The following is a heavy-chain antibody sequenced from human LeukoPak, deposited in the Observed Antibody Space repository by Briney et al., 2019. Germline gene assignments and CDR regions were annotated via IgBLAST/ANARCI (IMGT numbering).Heavy chain of an antibody. V-gene: IGHV1-69*13. CDR2: IIPIFGTA. Sequence: SVKVSCKASGGTFSSYAISWVRQAPGQGLEWMGGIIPIFGTANYAQKFQGRVTITADESTSTAYMELSSLRSEDTAVYYCAREYYYDSSGYYYPKSPFDYWGQGTLVTVSS. CDR1: GGTFSSYA. D-gene: IGHD3-22*01. J-gene: IGHJ4*02. CDR3: AREYYYDSSGYYYPKSPFDY.